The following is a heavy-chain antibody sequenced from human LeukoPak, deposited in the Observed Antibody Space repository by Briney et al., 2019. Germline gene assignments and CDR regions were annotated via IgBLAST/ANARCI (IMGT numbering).Heavy chain of an antibody. D-gene: IGHD5-24*01. CDR3: ARAPSSYESGNGYPNLGWLDP. V-gene: IGHV4-38-2*02. CDR1: GYPIGLEYY. J-gene: IGHJ5*02. CDR2: FHRGRI. Sequence: PSETLSLTCKVSGYPIGLEYYWVWIRQAPGRGLQRIGGFHRGRIQYNSALKSRVTISIDSSKNQFSLRMWPVTAADTAFYFCARAPSSYESGNGYPNLGWLDPWGQGALVTVSS.